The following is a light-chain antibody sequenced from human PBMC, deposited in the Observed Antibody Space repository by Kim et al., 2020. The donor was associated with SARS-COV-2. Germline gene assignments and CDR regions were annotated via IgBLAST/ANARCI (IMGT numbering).Light chain of an antibody. J-gene: IGLJ2*01. CDR2: YDT. Sequence: PGKTATITWGGNNIGSKSVHWYQQKHGQAPVLVLFYDTDRPSGIPERFSGSNSGNTATLTISRVEVGDEADYSCQVWDGTSDHPVIFGGGTQLTVL. V-gene: IGLV3-21*04. CDR1: NIGSKS. CDR3: QVWDGTSDHPVI.